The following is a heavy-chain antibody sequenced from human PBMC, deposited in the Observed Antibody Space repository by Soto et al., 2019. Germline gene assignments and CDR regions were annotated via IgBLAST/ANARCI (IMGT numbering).Heavy chain of an antibody. J-gene: IGHJ4*02. CDR3: ASCPQNCITTSPCCLFFDY. V-gene: IGHV1-3*01. CDR2: INAGNGNT. D-gene: IGHD2-2*01. CDR1: GYTLSKYC. Sequence: APVEVSLKGSGYTLSKYCIHLVGQAPRQRLYWMGLINAGNGNTKYSQKFQGRVTLTRDTSASTAYMELSSLRSEDTAVYYCASCPQNCITTSPCCLFFDYWGQGTLVTVSS.